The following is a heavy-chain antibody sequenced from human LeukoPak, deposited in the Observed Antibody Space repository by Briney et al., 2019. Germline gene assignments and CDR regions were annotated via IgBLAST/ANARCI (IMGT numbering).Heavy chain of an antibody. D-gene: IGHD5-12*01. CDR3: ARDGVPYVDITADFDY. Sequence: GGSLRLSCAASGFTFSSYAMHWVRQAPGKGLEWAAVISYDGSNKYYADSVKGRFTISRDNSKNTLYLQMNSLRAEDTAVYYCARDGVPYVDITADFDYWGQGTLVTVSS. V-gene: IGHV3-30-3*01. CDR1: GFTFSSYA. J-gene: IGHJ4*02. CDR2: ISYDGSNK.